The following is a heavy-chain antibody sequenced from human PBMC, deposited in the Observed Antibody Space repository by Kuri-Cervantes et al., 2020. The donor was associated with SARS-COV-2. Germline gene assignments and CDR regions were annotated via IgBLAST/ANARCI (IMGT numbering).Heavy chain of an antibody. V-gene: IGHV3-23*01. Sequence: GGSLRLSCAASGFTFSSYAMSWVRQAPGKGLEWVSAISGSGGGTYYADSVKGRFTISRDNSKNTLYFQMNSLRAEDTAVYYCARMYYYDSKALDYWGQGTLVTVSS. CDR2: ISGSGGGT. J-gene: IGHJ4*02. CDR3: ARMYYYDSKALDY. CDR1: GFTFSSYA. D-gene: IGHD3-22*01.